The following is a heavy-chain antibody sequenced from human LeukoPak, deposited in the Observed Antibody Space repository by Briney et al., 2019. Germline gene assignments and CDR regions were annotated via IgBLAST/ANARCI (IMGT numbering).Heavy chain of an antibody. CDR3: ARGYTTSPRAPFDY. Sequence: GGSLSLSCAASGFTVSSNYMTWVRQAPGKGLEWVSAIYSGDSTYYADSVKGRFTISRDNSKNTVYLQMNSLRAEDTAVYYCARGYTTSPRAPFDYWGQGTLVTVSS. D-gene: IGHD5-12*01. V-gene: IGHV3-53*01. CDR2: IYSGDST. J-gene: IGHJ4*02. CDR1: GFTVSSNY.